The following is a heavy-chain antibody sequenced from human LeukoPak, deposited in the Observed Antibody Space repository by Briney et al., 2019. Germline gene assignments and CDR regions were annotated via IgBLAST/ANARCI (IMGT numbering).Heavy chain of an antibody. J-gene: IGHJ6*02. CDR3: AREDPRTKVPEGMDV. Sequence: SETLSLTCTVSGGSISHYYWSWIRQPPGKGLEWIGYIYYRGTTNYNPSLKSRVTISVDTSKNQFSLKLNSVTAADTAVYYCAREDPRTKVPEGMDVWGQGTTVTVSS. D-gene: IGHD4/OR15-4a*01. CDR1: GGSISHYY. CDR2: IYYRGTT. V-gene: IGHV4-59*01.